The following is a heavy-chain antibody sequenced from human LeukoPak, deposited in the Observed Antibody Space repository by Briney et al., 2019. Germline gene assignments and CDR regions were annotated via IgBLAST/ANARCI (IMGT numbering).Heavy chain of an antibody. J-gene: IGHJ4*02. V-gene: IGHV3-11*01. Sequence: PGESLRLSCAASGFTFSDYYMTWIRQAPGKGLEWISYISTTAGTIYYADSVKGRFTISRDNAKNSLYLQMNSLRAEDTAVYYCARDAFDSSGFDFDYWGQGTLVTVSS. D-gene: IGHD3-22*01. CDR3: ARDAFDSSGFDFDY. CDR2: ISTTAGTI. CDR1: GFTFSDYY.